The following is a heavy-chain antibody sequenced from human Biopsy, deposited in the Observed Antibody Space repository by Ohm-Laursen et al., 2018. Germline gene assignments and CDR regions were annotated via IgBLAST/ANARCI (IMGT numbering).Heavy chain of an antibody. CDR3: AKPTTRYGYYIHYFSYFFFSSRSRHTTSVSAFLLTHSSDL. V-gene: IGHV3-30*18. Sequence: WVIGISSDGTKELYADSVKGRFTISRDNSKNTLYLQMTSLRPEDTAVYYCAKPTTRYGYYIHYFSYFFFSSRSRHTTSVSAFLLTHSSDL. J-gene: IGHJ2*01. D-gene: IGHD4-17*01. CDR2: ISSDGTKE.